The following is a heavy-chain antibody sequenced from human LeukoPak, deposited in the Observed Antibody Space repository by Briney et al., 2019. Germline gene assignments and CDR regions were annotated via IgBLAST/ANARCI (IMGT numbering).Heavy chain of an antibody. Sequence: PGGSLRLSCAASGFTFSSYNMNWVRQAPGKGLEWVAVISYDGSNKYYADSVKGRFTISRDNSKNTLYLQMNSLRAEDTAVYYCARSLGWLQLYDAFDIWGQGTMVTVSS. D-gene: IGHD5-24*01. J-gene: IGHJ3*02. V-gene: IGHV3-30*03. CDR1: GFTFSSYN. CDR2: ISYDGSNK. CDR3: ARSLGWLQLYDAFDI.